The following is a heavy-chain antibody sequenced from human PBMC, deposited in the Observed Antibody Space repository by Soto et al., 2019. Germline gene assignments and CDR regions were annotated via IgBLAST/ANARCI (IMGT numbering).Heavy chain of an antibody. V-gene: IGHV4-59*01. CDR1: GGSIRSYY. CDR2: LYNSGST. Sequence: QVRLQESGPGLVKPSETLSLTCTVSGGSIRSYYWSWIRQAPGKGLEWIGYLYNSGSTVYNPSLKSRVPISVDXSXNXXSLKLSSVTAADTAVYYCARDLWGYCGTDCYPLDVWGQGTTVTVSS. J-gene: IGHJ6*02. D-gene: IGHD2-21*02. CDR3: ARDLWGYCGTDCYPLDV.